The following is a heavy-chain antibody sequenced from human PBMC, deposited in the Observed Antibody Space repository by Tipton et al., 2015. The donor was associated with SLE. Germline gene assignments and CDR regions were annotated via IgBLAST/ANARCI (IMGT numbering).Heavy chain of an antibody. Sequence: SLRLSCAASGFTFSSYAMHWVRQPPGKGLEWASLIYSDGNTYYADSVKGRFTISRDSSKNTLYLQMNSLRAEDTAVYYCARDPAGGDWGWGQGTLVTVSS. J-gene: IGHJ4*02. V-gene: IGHV3-53*01. CDR2: IYSDGNT. CDR1: GFTFSSYA. D-gene: IGHD3-16*01. CDR3: ARDPAGGDWG.